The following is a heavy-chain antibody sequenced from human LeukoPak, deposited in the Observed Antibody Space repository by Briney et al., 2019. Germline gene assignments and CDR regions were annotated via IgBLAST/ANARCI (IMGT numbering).Heavy chain of an antibody. CDR1: GYTFTSYG. D-gene: IGHD3-22*01. Sequence: ASVKVSCKASGYTFTSYGINWVRQAPGQGLEWLGWISTYNANTNYAQKLQGRVTMTTDTSTSTAYMELRSLRSDDTAVFYCAREEGYYDSSGYKYYLDYWGRGTLVTVSS. J-gene: IGHJ4*02. CDR2: ISTYNANT. V-gene: IGHV1-18*01. CDR3: AREEGYYDSSGYKYYLDY.